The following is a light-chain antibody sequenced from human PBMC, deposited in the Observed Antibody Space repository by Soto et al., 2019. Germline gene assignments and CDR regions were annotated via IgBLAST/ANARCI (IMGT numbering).Light chain of an antibody. Sequence: EIVLTQSPATLSLSPGERATLSCRASQSVNSYLAWYQQKPGQAPRLLIYDASSRATGIPARFSGSGSGTDFTLTISSLEPEDFAVYYCLQLFSWWTFGQGTKVEIK. V-gene: IGKV3-11*01. CDR2: DAS. CDR1: QSVNSY. CDR3: LQLFSWWT. J-gene: IGKJ1*01.